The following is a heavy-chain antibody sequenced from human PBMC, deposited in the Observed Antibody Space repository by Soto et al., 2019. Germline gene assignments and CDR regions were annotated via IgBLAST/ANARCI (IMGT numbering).Heavy chain of an antibody. Sequence: GGSLRLSCAASGFTFSSYGMHWVRQAPGKGLEWVAVIWYDGSNKYYADSVKGRFTISRDNSKNTLYLQMNSLRAEDTAVYYCARGYCSSTSCYGKGYYYYYMDVWGKGTTVTVSS. CDR1: GFTFSSYG. CDR3: ARGYCSSTSCYGKGYYYYYMDV. D-gene: IGHD2-2*01. J-gene: IGHJ6*03. V-gene: IGHV3-33*01. CDR2: IWYDGSNK.